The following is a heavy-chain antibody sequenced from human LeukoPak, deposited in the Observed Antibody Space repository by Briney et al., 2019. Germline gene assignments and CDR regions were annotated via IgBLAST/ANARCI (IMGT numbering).Heavy chain of an antibody. CDR3: ARDAQGYYFDY. CDR1: GGSISSGSYY. V-gene: IGHV4-61*02. J-gene: IGHJ4*02. CDR2: IYTSGST. Sequence: SETLSLTCTVSGGSISSGSYYWSWIRQPAGKGLEWIGRIYTSGSTNYNPSLKSRVTISVDTSKNQFSLKLSSVTAADTAVYYCARDAQGYYFDYWRQGTLVTVSS.